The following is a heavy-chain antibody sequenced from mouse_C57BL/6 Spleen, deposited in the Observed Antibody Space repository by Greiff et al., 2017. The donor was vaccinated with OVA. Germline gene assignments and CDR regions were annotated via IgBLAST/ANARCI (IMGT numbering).Heavy chain of an antibody. CDR2: IHPNSGST. CDR3: AREGGPRRYFDV. CDR1: GYTFTSYW. J-gene: IGHJ1*03. V-gene: IGHV1-64*01. D-gene: IGHD3-3*01. Sequence: QVQLQQPGAELVKPGASVKLSCKASGYTFTSYWMHWVKQRPGQGLEWIGMIHPNSGSTNYNEKFKSKATLTVDKSSSTAYMQLSSLTSEDSAVYYCAREGGPRRYFDVWGTGTTVTVSS.